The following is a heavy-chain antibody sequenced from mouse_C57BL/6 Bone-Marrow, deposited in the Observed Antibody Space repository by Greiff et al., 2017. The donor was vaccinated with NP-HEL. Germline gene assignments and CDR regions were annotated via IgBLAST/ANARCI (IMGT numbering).Heavy chain of an antibody. CDR2: INPSSGYT. Sequence: QVQLQQSGAELARPGASVKMSCKASGYTFTSYTMHWVKQRPGQGLEWIGYINPSSGYTKYNQKFKDKATLTADKSSSTAYMQLSSLTSEDSAVYYCARGGGYYGSSPAWFAYWGQGTLVTVSA. D-gene: IGHD1-1*01. V-gene: IGHV1-4*01. J-gene: IGHJ3*01. CDR1: GYTFTSYT. CDR3: ARGGGYYGSSPAWFAY.